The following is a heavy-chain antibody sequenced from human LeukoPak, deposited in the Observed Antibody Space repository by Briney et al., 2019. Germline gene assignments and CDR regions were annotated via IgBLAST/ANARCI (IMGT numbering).Heavy chain of an antibody. CDR2: MNPNSGNT. CDR1: GYTFTSYD. V-gene: IGHV1-8*01. J-gene: IGHJ4*02. CDR3: ARTEASGSYFDY. D-gene: IGHD1-26*01. Sequence: GASVKVSCKASGYTFTSYDINWVRQANGQGLEWMGWMNPNSGNTGYAQKFQGRVTMTRNTSISTAYMELSSLRSEDTAVYYCARTEASGSYFDYWGQGTLVTVSS.